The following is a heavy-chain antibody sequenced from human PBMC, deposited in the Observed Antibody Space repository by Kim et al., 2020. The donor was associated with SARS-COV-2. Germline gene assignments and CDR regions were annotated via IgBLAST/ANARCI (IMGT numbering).Heavy chain of an antibody. V-gene: IGHV3-23*01. D-gene: IGHD2-2*01. CDR2: ISGSGGST. CDR3: ARRRDCSSTSCYQDY. J-gene: IGHJ4*02. CDR1: GFTFSRYA. Sequence: GGSLRLSCAASGFTFSRYAMSWVRQTPGKGLEWVSGISGSGGSTYYADSVKGRFTISRDNSKNTLYLQMNSLRAEDTAVYYCARRRDCSSTSCYQDYWGQGTLVTVSS.